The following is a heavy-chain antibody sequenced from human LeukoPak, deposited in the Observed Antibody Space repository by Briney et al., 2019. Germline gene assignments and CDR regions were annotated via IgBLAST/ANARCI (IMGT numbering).Heavy chain of an antibody. CDR3: AKSVETYTNDHYFDF. CDR2: ISGSDSIT. J-gene: IGHJ4*02. CDR1: GFTVSSNY. Sequence: GGSLRLSCAASGFTVSSNYMSWLRQAPGKGLEWVSSISGSDSITYYADSVKGRFTISRDSSKNTLYLQMNSLRAEDTAVYYCAKSVETYTNDHYFDFWGQGTLVTVSS. D-gene: IGHD3-16*01. V-gene: IGHV3-23*01.